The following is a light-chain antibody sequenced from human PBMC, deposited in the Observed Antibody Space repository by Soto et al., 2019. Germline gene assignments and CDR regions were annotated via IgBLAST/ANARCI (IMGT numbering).Light chain of an antibody. Sequence: PGDSATLSCRASQSVSSSYLAWYQQKPGRAPRLLIYGASNRATGIPDRFSGSGSGTDFTLTISRLEPEDFAVFYCQQYDDSITFGQGTRLEIE. CDR3: QQYDDSIT. CDR1: QSVSSSY. CDR2: GAS. V-gene: IGKV3-20*01. J-gene: IGKJ5*01.